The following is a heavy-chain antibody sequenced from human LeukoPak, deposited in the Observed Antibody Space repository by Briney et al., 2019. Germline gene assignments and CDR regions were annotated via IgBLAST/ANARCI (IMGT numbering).Heavy chain of an antibody. CDR2: ISWDGGST. J-gene: IGHJ2*01. CDR1: GFTFDDYA. CDR3: AKDRGATHWYFDL. V-gene: IGHV3-43D*03. Sequence: PGGSLRLSCAASGFTFDDYAMHWVRQAPGKGLEWVSLISWDGGSTYYADSVKGRFTISRDNSKNSLYLQMNSLRAEDTALYYCAKDRGATHWYFDLWGRGTLVTVSS. D-gene: IGHD3-16*01.